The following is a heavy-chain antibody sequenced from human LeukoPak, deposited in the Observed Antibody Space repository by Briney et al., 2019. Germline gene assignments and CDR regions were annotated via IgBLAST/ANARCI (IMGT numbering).Heavy chain of an antibody. V-gene: IGHV3-15*01. CDR1: GFTFSNAW. Sequence: PGGSLRLSCAASGFTFSNAWMSWVRQAPGKGLEWVGRIKSKTDGGTTDYAAPVKGRFTISRDDSKNTLYLQMNSLKTEDTAVYYCTTGRLVSVLMDVWGKGTTVTVSS. J-gene: IGHJ6*04. CDR3: TTGRLVSVLMDV. D-gene: IGHD6-19*01. CDR2: IKSKTDGGTT.